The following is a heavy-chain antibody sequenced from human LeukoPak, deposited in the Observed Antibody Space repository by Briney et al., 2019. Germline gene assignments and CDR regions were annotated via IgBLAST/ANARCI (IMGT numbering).Heavy chain of an antibody. J-gene: IGHJ4*02. CDR2: INGDGSTT. CDR3: ARDYAGSPDY. CDR1: GFTFSTDW. V-gene: IGHV3-74*03. D-gene: IGHD3-10*01. Sequence: GGSLRLSCTASGFTFSTDWMNWVRDSPGKGLVWVALINGDGSTTTHADSVKGRFTISRDNAKNTAYLQMNSLRDEDTAVYFCARDYAGSPDYWGQGTLVTVSA.